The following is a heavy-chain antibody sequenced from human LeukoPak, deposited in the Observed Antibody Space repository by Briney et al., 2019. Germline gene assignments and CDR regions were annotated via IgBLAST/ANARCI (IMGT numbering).Heavy chain of an antibody. V-gene: IGHV4-4*02. J-gene: IGHJ5*02. Sequence: SGTLSLTCAVSGASIISSNWWSWVRQPPGKGLEWIGEINHSGSTNYNPSLKSRVTISVDTSKNQFSLKLSSVTAADTAVYYCARDRITMVRGVRGWFDPWGQGTLVTVSS. CDR2: INHSGST. CDR3: ARDRITMVRGVRGWFDP. CDR1: GASIISSNW. D-gene: IGHD3-10*01.